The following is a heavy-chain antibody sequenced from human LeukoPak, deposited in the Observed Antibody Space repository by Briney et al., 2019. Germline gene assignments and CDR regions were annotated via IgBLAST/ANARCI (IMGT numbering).Heavy chain of an antibody. CDR2: IRSGGDT. J-gene: IGHJ3*02. V-gene: IGHV3-53*01. D-gene: IGHD3-22*01. Sequence: PGGSLRLSCAASGFSVSKTYMNWVRQAPGKGPEWVSVIRSGGDTQYADSVKGRFTVSRDDSKNTLYLQMNSLRAEDTAVYYCAREGVYDNSGYNDALDIWGQGTQVTVSS. CDR1: GFSVSKTY. CDR3: AREGVYDNSGYNDALDI.